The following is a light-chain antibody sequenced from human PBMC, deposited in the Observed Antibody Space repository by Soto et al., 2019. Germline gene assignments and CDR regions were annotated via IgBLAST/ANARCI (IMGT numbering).Light chain of an antibody. J-gene: IGKJ1*01. CDR3: QNYDTFSWA. CDR1: QNIDIS. V-gene: IGKV1-5*01. CDR2: AAS. Sequence: DIQMTQSPSTLSASVGDRVTITCRASQNIDISLALFQQRPGQAPKVLIYAASGLASGVPSTFSGSGSGTEFTLTISSLQPDDFATYFCQNYDTFSWAFGQGTKVDIK.